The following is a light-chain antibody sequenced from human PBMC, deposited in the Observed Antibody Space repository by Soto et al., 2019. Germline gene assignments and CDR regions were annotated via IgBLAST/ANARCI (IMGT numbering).Light chain of an antibody. J-gene: IGLJ1*01. CDR1: SSDVGRYNF. CDR2: EVI. CDR3: CSDAGSGIYI. Sequence: QSVLTQPASLSGSPGQSITISCTGNSSDVGRYNFVSWYQQHPGKAPKLMIYEVIKRPSGVSNRFYGSKSGNTASLTISGLQAEDEADYYCCSDAGSGIYIFGTGTKVTVL. V-gene: IGLV2-23*02.